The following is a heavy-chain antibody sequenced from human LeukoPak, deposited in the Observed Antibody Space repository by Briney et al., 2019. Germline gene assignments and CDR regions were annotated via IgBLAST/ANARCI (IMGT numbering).Heavy chain of an antibody. J-gene: IGHJ4*02. Sequence: GGSLRLSCASSVFNFNNYAMSWVRQAPAKGREGVSHIAASSWATFYADAVKGRFTISRDHSKNTLYLQMNRLRAEDTALSYCAKGGYDYVEVGYFDSWGQGTLVTVSS. CDR3: AKGGYDYVEVGYFDS. CDR1: VFNFNNYA. D-gene: IGHD5-12*01. CDR2: IAASSWAT. V-gene: IGHV3-23*01.